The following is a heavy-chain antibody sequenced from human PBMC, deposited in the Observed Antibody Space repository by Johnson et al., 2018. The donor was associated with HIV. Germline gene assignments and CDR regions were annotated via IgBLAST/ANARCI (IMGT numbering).Heavy chain of an antibody. V-gene: IGHV3-30*02. CDR1: GFTFSYYG. J-gene: IGHJ3*01. CDR3: AKDEAQTLASAGRDAFDF. Sequence: QVQLVESGGGVVQPGGSLRLSCAAFGFTFSYYGMHWVRQAPGKGLEWVAFIRYDGDNKYYGDSVKGRFTISRDNSKDTLYLQMNGLRPEDTAVYYCAKDEAQTLASAGRDAFDFWGQGTEVTV. D-gene: IGHD6-13*01. CDR2: IRYDGDNK.